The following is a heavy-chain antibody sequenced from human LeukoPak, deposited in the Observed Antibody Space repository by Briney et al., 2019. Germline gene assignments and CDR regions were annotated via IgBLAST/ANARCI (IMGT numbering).Heavy chain of an antibody. CDR3: ARGAAATVTRY. CDR2: ISGSGGST. J-gene: IGHJ4*02. V-gene: IGHV3-23*01. D-gene: IGHD4-17*01. Sequence: GGSLRLSCAASGFNFRQAWMSWVRQAPGKGLEWVSAISGSGGSTYYADSVKGRFTISRDNSKNTLYLQMNSLRAEDTAVYYCARGAAATVTRYWGQGTLVTVSS. CDR1: GFNFRQAW.